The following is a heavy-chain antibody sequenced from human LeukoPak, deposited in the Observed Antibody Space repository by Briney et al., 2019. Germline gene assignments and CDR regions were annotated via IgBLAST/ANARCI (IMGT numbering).Heavy chain of an antibody. D-gene: IGHD2-2*01. CDR2: ISSSGSTI. CDR1: GFTFSSYA. V-gene: IGHV3-48*04. Sequence: PGGSLRLSCAASGFTFSSYAMSWVRQAPGKGLEWVSYISSSGSTIYYADSVKGRFTISRDNAKNSLYLQMNSLRAEDTAVYYCARAPGTADVVYYYYYYMDVWGKGTTVTISS. CDR3: ARAPGTADVVYYYYYYMDV. J-gene: IGHJ6*03.